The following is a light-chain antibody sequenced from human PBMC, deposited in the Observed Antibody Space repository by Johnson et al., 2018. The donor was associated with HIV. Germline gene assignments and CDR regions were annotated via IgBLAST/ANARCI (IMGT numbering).Light chain of an antibody. J-gene: IGLJ1*01. CDR1: SSNIGNNY. Sequence: QSVLTQPPSVSAAPGQNVNISCSGGSSNIGNNYVSWYQQFPGTAPKLLIYENNTRPSGIPDRFSDSQSGASATLAPTGLPTGAEADYYCGTWDTSLGAQYLFGSGTKVTVL. CDR2: ENN. V-gene: IGLV1-51*02. CDR3: GTWDTSLGAQYL.